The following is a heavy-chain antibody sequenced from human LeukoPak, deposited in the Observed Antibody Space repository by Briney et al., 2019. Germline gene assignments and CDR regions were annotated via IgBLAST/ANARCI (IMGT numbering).Heavy chain of an antibody. D-gene: IGHD3-10*01. V-gene: IGHV4-39*01. CDR3: ARHDWDGSGSYSVYFDY. CDR1: GGSISSSSYY. Sequence: SETLSLTCTVSGGSISSSSYYWGWIRQPPEKGLEWIGSIYYSGSTYYNPSLKSRVTISVDTSKNQFSLKLSSVTAADTAVYYCARHDWDGSGSYSVYFDYWGQGTLVTVSS. CDR2: IYYSGST. J-gene: IGHJ4*02.